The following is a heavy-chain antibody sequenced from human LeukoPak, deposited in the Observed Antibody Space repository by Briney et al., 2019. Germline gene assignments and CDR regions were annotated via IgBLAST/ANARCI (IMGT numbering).Heavy chain of an antibody. CDR3: AKDAKPYYYDSSGYYYAGAFDI. CDR2: ISGSGGST. Sequence: GGSLRLSCAASGFTFSSYAMSWVRQAPGKGLEWVSAISGSGGSTYYADSVKGRFTISRDNSKNTLHLQMDSLRAEDTAVYYCAKDAKPYYYDSSGYYYAGAFDIWGQGTMVTVSS. D-gene: IGHD3-22*01. V-gene: IGHV3-23*01. CDR1: GFTFSSYA. J-gene: IGHJ3*02.